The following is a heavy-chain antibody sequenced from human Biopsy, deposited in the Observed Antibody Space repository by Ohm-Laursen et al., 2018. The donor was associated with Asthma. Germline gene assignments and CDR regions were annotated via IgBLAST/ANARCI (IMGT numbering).Heavy chain of an antibody. CDR3: ARGDSSNWSHYYFDY. V-gene: IGHV3-11*01. CDR2: ISSSGSTT. CDR1: GFSFSDYY. Sequence: SLRLSCAASGFSFSDYYMTWMRQAPGKGLEWVSSISSSGSTTYSAESVKGRFTISRDNAQKSLFLQMHSLRAEDTAVYYCARGDSSNWSHYYFDYWGQGTLVTVSS. J-gene: IGHJ4*02. D-gene: IGHD3-22*01.